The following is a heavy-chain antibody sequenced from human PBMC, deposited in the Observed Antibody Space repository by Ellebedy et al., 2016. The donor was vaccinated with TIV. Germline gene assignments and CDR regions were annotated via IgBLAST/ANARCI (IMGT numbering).Heavy chain of an antibody. D-gene: IGHD2-15*01. Sequence: MPSETLSLTCAVYGGSFSGYYWSWIRQPPGKGLEWIGEINHSGSTNYNPSLKSRVTISVDTSKNQFSLKLSSVTAADTAVYYCAGGGCSGGSCYSPTHYYYYGMDVWGQGTTVTVSS. CDR3: AGGGCSGGSCYSPTHYYYYGMDV. CDR2: INHSGST. CDR1: GGSFSGYY. V-gene: IGHV4-34*01. J-gene: IGHJ6*02.